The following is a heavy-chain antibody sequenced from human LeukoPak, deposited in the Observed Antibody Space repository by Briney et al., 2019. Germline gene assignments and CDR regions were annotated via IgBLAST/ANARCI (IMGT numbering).Heavy chain of an antibody. J-gene: IGHJ4*02. CDR1: GYTFTSYY. V-gene: IGHV1-46*01. Sequence: ASVKVSCKASGYTFTSYYMHWVRQAPGQGLEWMGIINPSGGSTSYAQKFQGRVTMTRDTSISTAYMELSRLRSDYTAVYYCARVGIQLWLRGLDYWGQGTLVTVSS. D-gene: IGHD5-18*01. CDR3: ARVGIQLWLRGLDY. CDR2: INPSGGST.